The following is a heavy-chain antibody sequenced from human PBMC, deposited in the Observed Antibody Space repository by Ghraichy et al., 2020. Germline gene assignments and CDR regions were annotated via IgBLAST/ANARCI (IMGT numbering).Heavy chain of an antibody. V-gene: IGHV3-13*05. CDR2: IGTAGDP. D-gene: IGHD6-19*01. J-gene: IGHJ4*02. CDR1: GFTFSSYD. Sequence: SCAASGFTFSSYDMHWVRQATGKGLEWVSAIGTAGDPYYPGSVKGRFTISRENAKNSLYLQMNSLRAGDTAVYYCARSVAGTSNFDYWGQGTLVTVSS. CDR3: ARSVAGTSNFDY.